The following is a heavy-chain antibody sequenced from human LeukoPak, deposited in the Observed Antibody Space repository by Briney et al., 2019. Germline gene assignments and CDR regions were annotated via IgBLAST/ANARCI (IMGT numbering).Heavy chain of an antibody. J-gene: IGHJ4*02. V-gene: IGHV1-46*01. CDR3: ARGYYGSGSYDY. CDR1: GYIFTTYY. Sequence: GASVKVSCKASGYIFTTYYMNWVRQATGQGLEWMGIINPSSGSTSYAQKFQGRVTMTRDMSTSTVYMEMSSLRSEDTAVYYCARGYYGSGSYDYWGQGTLVTVSS. CDR2: INPSSGST. D-gene: IGHD3-10*01.